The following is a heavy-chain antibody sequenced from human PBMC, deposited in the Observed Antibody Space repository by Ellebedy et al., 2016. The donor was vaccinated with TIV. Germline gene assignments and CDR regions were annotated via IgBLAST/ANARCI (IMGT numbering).Heavy chain of an antibody. CDR2: ISGNDGST. Sequence: GESLKISCAASGFTFSRYAMSWVRQAPGKGLEWVSGISGNDGSTYYADSVKGRFTITRDNSKNTLYLQMNSLRAEHTAVYYCAKVYPAHQELSRGSYYDYWGQGTLVTVSS. CDR1: GFTFSRYA. D-gene: IGHD1-26*01. CDR3: AKVYPAHQELSRGSYYDY. V-gene: IGHV3-23*01. J-gene: IGHJ4*02.